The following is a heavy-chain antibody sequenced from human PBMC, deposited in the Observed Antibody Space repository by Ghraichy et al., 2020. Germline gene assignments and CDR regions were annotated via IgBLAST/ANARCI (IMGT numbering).Heavy chain of an antibody. J-gene: IGHJ4*01. D-gene: IGHD7-27*01. Sequence: LSLTCAASGFTFSTYSMHWVRQAPGKGLEWVAFISYDGSNKYYADSVKGRFTISRDNSKNTLYLQLNSLRAEDTAVYYCARQGDQLGAYFDYWGQSTLVTVSS. CDR2: ISYDGSNK. V-gene: IGHV3-30*04. CDR3: ARQGDQLGAYFDY. CDR1: GFTFSTYS.